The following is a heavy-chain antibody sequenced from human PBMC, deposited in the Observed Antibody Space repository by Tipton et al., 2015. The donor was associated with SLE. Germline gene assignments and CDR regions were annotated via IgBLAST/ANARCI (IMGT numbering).Heavy chain of an antibody. CDR3: TTGVYSSSWYGPQYFQH. CDR1: GFTFSNAW. V-gene: IGHV3-15*01. D-gene: IGHD6-13*01. Sequence: QLVQSGGGLVKPGGSLRLSCAASGFTFSNAWMSWVRQAPGKGLEWVGRIKRKTDGGTTDYAAPVKGRFTISRDDSKNTLYLQMNSLKTEDTAVYYCTTGVYSSSWYGPQYFQHWGQGTLVTVSS. CDR2: IKRKTDGGTT. J-gene: IGHJ1*01.